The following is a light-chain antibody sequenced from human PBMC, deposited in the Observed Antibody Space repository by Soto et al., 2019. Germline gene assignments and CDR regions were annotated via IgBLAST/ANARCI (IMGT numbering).Light chain of an antibody. CDR1: ESIRTW. CDR3: QQANSFPLT. V-gene: IGKV1-12*01. Sequence: DIQMTQSPSTLSASVGDRVTITCRASESIRTWLAWYQHKPGKAPKFLIYDASTLESGVPSRFSGSGSGTDFTLTISSLQPEDFATYYCQQANSFPLTFGQGTRLEIK. J-gene: IGKJ5*01. CDR2: DAS.